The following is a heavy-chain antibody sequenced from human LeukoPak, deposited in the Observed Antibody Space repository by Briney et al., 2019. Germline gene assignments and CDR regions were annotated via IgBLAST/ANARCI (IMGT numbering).Heavy chain of an antibody. V-gene: IGHV3-23*01. D-gene: IGHD3-16*01. CDR3: AKGNQGRNTFGGASYYFDY. J-gene: IGHJ4*02. CDR2: ISGSGGST. CDR1: GFTFSSYA. Sequence: GGSLRLSCAASGFTFSSYAMSWVRQAPGKGLEWVSAISGSGGSTYYADSVKGRFTISRDNSKNTLYLQMNSLRAEDTAVYYCAKGNQGRNTFGGASYYFDYWGQGTLVTVSS.